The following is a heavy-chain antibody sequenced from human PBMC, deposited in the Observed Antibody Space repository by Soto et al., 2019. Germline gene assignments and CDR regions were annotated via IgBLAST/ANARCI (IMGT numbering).Heavy chain of an antibody. D-gene: IGHD2-15*01. CDR2: IYYSGST. J-gene: IGHJ5*02. Sequence: SETLSLTCTVSAGSISSYYWSWIRQPPGKGLEWIGYIYYSGSTNYNPSLKSRVTISVDTSKNQLSLKLSSVTAADTAVYYCARMVCSGGSCYLTWFDPWGQGTLVTVS. V-gene: IGHV4-59*01. CDR3: ARMVCSGGSCYLTWFDP. CDR1: AGSISSYY.